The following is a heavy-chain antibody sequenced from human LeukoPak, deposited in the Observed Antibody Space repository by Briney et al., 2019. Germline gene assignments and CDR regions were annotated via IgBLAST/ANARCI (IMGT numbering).Heavy chain of an antibody. CDR3: ARKSPGRAQFDY. CDR1: GDSLSSYY. V-gene: IGHV4-59*08. CDR2: IHYSGST. J-gene: IGHJ4*02. Sequence: SETLSLTCTVSGDSLSSYYWSWMRQPPGKGLEWIGYIHYSGSTRYNPSLKSRVTISLDASKNQFSLKLSSVSAADTAVYYCARKSPGRAQFDYWGQGTLVTVSS.